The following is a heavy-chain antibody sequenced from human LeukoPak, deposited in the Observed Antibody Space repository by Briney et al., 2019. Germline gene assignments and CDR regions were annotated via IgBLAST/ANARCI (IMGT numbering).Heavy chain of an antibody. V-gene: IGHV4-39*01. CDR2: INYSGST. Sequence: SETLPLTCTVSGDSISGSPYYWGWIRQSPGKALEWIASINYSGSTYYNSSLKSRVTISVDTSKNQLSLKVSSVTAADTAVYYCARHPPPMGSSGWYSWFDPWGQGTLVTVSS. CDR1: GDSISGSPYY. D-gene: IGHD6-19*01. CDR3: ARHPPPMGSSGWYSWFDP. J-gene: IGHJ5*02.